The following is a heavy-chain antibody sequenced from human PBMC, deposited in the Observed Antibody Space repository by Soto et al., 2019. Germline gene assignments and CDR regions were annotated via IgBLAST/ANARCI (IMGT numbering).Heavy chain of an antibody. CDR1: GGTFSSYT. D-gene: IGHD6-13*01. CDR2: IIPILGIA. CDR3: ARDVSSSPNRYDY. Sequence: ASVKVSCKASGGTFSSYTISWVRRAPGQGLEWMGRIIPILGIANYAQKFQGRVTITADKSTSTAYMELSSLRSEDTAVYYWARDVSSSPNRYDYCGQGTLVTVAS. J-gene: IGHJ4*02. V-gene: IGHV1-69*04.